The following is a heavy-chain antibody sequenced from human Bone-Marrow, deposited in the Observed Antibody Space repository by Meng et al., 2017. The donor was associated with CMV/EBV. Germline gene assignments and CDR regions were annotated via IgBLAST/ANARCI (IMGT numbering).Heavy chain of an antibody. V-gene: IGHV4-34*01. CDR1: FSGYY. Sequence: FSGYYWSWSRQPPGKGLEWIGEINHSGSTNYNPSLKSRVTISVDTSKNQFSLKLSSVTAADTAVYYCARAPANIVVVPAAIGGNYFDYWGQGTLVTVSS. CDR2: INHSGST. CDR3: ARAPANIVVVPAAIGGNYFDY. D-gene: IGHD2-2*02. J-gene: IGHJ4*02.